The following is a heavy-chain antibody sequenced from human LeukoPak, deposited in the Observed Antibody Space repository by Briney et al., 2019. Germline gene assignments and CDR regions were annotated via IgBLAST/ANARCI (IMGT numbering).Heavy chain of an antibody. Sequence: PSETLSLTCTVSGYSISSGYYWGWIRQPPGKGLEWIGSIYHSGSTYYNPSLKSRVTISVDTSKNQFSLKLSSVTAADTAVYYCARDQHGVSYYYDSSGYRSGFDLWGRGTLVTVSS. CDR2: IYHSGST. D-gene: IGHD3-22*01. CDR3: ARDQHGVSYYYDSSGYRSGFDL. J-gene: IGHJ2*01. CDR1: GYSISSGYY. V-gene: IGHV4-38-2*02.